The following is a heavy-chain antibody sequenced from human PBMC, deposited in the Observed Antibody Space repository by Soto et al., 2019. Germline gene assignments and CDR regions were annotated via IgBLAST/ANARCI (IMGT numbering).Heavy chain of an antibody. CDR2: IRSKAKSYAT. Sequence: PGGSLRLSCAASGFTFSGSAMHWVRQASGKGLEWVGRIRSKAKSYATAYAASVKGRFTISRDDSKNTAYLQMNSLKSEDTAVYYCTTQEIVGATGYWSQGTQVTVYS. CDR3: TTQEIVGATGY. J-gene: IGHJ4*02. CDR1: GFTFSGSA. D-gene: IGHD1-26*01. V-gene: IGHV3-73*01.